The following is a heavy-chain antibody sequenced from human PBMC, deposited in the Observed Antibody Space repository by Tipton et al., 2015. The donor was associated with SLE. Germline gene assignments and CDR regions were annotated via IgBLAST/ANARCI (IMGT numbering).Heavy chain of an antibody. Sequence: LRLSCTVSGGSISSGGYYWSWIRQHPGKGLEWIGYIYYSGSTYYNPSLKSRVTISVDTSKNQFSLKLGSVTAADTAVYYCARDVGYDSSGYYHRYFDYWGQGTLVTVSS. J-gene: IGHJ4*02. CDR3: ARDVGYDSSGYYHRYFDY. D-gene: IGHD3-22*01. CDR1: GGSISSGGYY. V-gene: IGHV4-31*02. CDR2: IYYSGST.